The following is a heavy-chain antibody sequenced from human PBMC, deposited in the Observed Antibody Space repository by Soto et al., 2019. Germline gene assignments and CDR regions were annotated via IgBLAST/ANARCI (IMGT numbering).Heavy chain of an antibody. Sequence: QVQLQESGPGLVKPSQTLSLTCTVSGASIRSGDYYWTWIRQPPGKGLEWIGYIDNSGTTYYNPSLKSRVTISVDTSKNQFSLNLRSVAAADTAVYYCAREASGHITIFGVALGGALDVWGQGTTVTVSS. CDR3: AREASGHITIFGVALGGALDV. D-gene: IGHD3-3*01. V-gene: IGHV4-30-4*08. CDR1: GASIRSGDYY. CDR2: IDNSGTT. J-gene: IGHJ6*02.